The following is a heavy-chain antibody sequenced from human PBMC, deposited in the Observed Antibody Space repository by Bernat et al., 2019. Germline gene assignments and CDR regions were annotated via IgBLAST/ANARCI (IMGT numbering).Heavy chain of an antibody. V-gene: IGHV3-23*04. Sequence: EVQLVETGGGLIQPGGSLRLSCAASGFTFSSYAMSWVRQAPGKGLEWVSAISGSGGSTYYADSVKGRFTISRDNSKNTLYLQMNSLRAEDMAVYYCANPYYYDSSGYFGYFDYWGQGTLVTVSS. CDR1: GFTFSSYA. CDR3: ANPYYYDSSGYFGYFDY. D-gene: IGHD3-22*01. CDR2: ISGSGGST. J-gene: IGHJ4*02.